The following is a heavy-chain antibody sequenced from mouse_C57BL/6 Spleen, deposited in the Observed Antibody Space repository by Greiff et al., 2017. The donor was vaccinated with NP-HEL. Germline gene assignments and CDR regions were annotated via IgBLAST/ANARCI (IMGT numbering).Heavy chain of an antibody. Sequence: EVQLVESGGGLVKPGGSLKLSCAASGFTFSSYAMSWVRQTPEKRLEWVATISDGGSYTYYPDNVKGRFTISRDNAKNNLYLQMSHLKSEDTAMYYCAREKLGEDYFDYWGQGTTLTVSS. V-gene: IGHV5-4*01. CDR2: ISDGGSYT. CDR1: GFTFSSYA. D-gene: IGHD3-3*01. CDR3: AREKLGEDYFDY. J-gene: IGHJ2*01.